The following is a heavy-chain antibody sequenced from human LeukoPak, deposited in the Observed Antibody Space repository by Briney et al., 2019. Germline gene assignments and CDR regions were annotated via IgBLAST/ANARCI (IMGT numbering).Heavy chain of an antibody. CDR2: INPSGGST. CDR3: ASSNYDILTGYAFDY. J-gene: IGHJ4*02. CDR1: GYTFTSYY. V-gene: IGHV1-46*03. D-gene: IGHD3-9*01. Sequence: GASVKVSCKASGYTFTSYYMHWVRQAPGQGLEWMGIINPSGGSTSYAQKFQGRATMTRDTSTSTVYMELSSLRSEDTAVYYCASSNYDILTGYAFDYWGQGTLVTVSS.